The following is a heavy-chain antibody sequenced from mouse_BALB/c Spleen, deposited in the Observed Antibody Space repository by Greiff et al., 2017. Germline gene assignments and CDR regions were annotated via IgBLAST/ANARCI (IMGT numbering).Heavy chain of an antibody. CDR2: ISSGSSTI. Sequence: EVKVVESGGGLVQPGGSRKLSCAASGFTFSSFGMHWVRQAPEKGLEWVAYISSGSSTIYYADTVKGRFTISRDNPKNTLFLQMTSLRSEDTAMYYCAREHYYGYGAWLAYWGQGTLVTVSA. CDR1: GFTFSSFG. CDR3: AREHYYGYGAWLAY. J-gene: IGHJ3*01. D-gene: IGHD1-2*01. V-gene: IGHV5-17*02.